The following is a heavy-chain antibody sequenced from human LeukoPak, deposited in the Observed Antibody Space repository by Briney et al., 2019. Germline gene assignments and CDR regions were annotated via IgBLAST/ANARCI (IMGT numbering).Heavy chain of an antibody. CDR3: ASSEIYYYDSSGYQDY. V-gene: IGHV3-48*01. CDR1: GFTFSSYS. Sequence: GGSLRLSCAASGFTFSSYSMNWVRQAPWKGLEWVSYISSSSSTIYYADSVKGRFTISRDNAKNSLYLQMNSLRAEDTAVYYCASSEIYYYDSSGYQDYWGQGTLVTVSS. J-gene: IGHJ4*02. CDR2: ISSSSSTI. D-gene: IGHD3-22*01.